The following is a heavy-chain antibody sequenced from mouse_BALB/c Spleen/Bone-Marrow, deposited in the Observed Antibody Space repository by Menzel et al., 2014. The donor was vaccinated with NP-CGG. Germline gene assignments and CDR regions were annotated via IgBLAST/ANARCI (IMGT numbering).Heavy chain of an antibody. Sequence: EVHLVESGGGLVQPGGSLRLSCATSGFTFTDYYMSWVRQPPGKALEWLGFIRNKPNGYTTEYSASVKGRFTISRDNSQSILYLQMNTLRAEDSATYYCARDDYGRGYWGQGTTLTVSS. CDR1: GFTFTDYY. V-gene: IGHV7-3*02. J-gene: IGHJ2*01. CDR2: IRNKPNGYTT. CDR3: ARDDYGRGY. D-gene: IGHD1-1*01.